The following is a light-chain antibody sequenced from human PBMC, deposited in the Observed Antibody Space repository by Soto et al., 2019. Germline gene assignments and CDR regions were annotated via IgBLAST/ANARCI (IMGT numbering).Light chain of an antibody. Sequence: EIVMTQSPATLSVSPGDRATLSCRASQSVSSNLAWYQQKPGQAPMLVVYGASSRATGIPARFRGSGSGTEFTLTISSLQSEDFAVYYCQQYSNWPWTFGQGTKVDIK. CDR1: QSVSSN. CDR3: QQYSNWPWT. CDR2: GAS. J-gene: IGKJ1*01. V-gene: IGKV3-15*01.